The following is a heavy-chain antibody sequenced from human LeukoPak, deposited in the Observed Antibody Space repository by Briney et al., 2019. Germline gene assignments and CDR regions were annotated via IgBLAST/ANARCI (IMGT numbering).Heavy chain of an antibody. CDR3: TTDGLNYYGSGSYYSESPLFPFDY. V-gene: IGHV3-15*01. J-gene: IGHJ4*02. CDR1: GFTFSNAW. D-gene: IGHD3-10*01. Sequence: GGSLRLSCAASGFTFSNAWMSWVRQAPGKGLEWVGRIKSKADGGTTDYAAPVKGRFTISRDDSKNTLYLQMNSLKTEDTAVYYCTTDGLNYYGSGSYYSESPLFPFDYWGQGTLVTVSS. CDR2: IKSKADGGTT.